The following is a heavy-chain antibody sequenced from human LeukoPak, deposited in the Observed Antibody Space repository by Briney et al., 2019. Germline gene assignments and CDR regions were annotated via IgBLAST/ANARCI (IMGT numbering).Heavy chain of an antibody. CDR1: GFTFSSYG. Sequence: GGSLRLSCVASGFTFSSYGMHWVRQAPGKGLEWVSVIYSGGSTYYADSVKGRFTISRDNSKNTLYLQMNSLRAEDTAVYYCAKAPHSILGYFDYWGQGTLVTVSS. D-gene: IGHD1-26*01. J-gene: IGHJ4*02. CDR2: IYSGGST. V-gene: IGHV3-23*03. CDR3: AKAPHSILGYFDY.